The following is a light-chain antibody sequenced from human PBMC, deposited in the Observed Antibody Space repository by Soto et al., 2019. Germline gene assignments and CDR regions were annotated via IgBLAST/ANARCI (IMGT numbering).Light chain of an antibody. V-gene: IGKV1-5*03. CDR2: KAS. J-gene: IGKJ1*01. CDR3: QQYNSYPWT. CDR1: QSISSW. Sequence: DIQMTKSPSTLSASVGDRVTITCRASQSISSWLAWYQQKPGKAPKLLIYKASSLESRVPSRFSGSGSGTEFTHTISSLQPDDFATDYCQQYNSYPWTFGQGTKVEIK.